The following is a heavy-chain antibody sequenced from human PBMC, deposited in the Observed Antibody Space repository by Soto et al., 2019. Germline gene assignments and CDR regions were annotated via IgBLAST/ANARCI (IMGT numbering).Heavy chain of an antibody. CDR3: ANMPYSGSYLWYYYYGMDV. D-gene: IGHD6-6*01. V-gene: IGHV3-23*01. J-gene: IGHJ6*02. CDR1: GFTFSSYA. Sequence: PGGSLRLSCAASGFTFSSYAMSWVRQAPGKGLEWVSAISGSGGSTYYADSVKGRFTISRDNSKNTLYLQMNSLRAEDTAVYYCANMPYSGSYLWYYYYGMDVWGQGTTVTVSS. CDR2: ISGSGGST.